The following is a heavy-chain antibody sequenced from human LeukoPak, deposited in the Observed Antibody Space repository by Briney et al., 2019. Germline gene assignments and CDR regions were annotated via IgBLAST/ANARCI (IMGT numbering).Heavy chain of an antibody. J-gene: IGHJ3*02. CDR3: AKADRTSMVTI. CDR1: GVSLSYYY. D-gene: IGHD5-18*01. V-gene: IGHV4-59*01. Sequence: SETLSLTCTVSGVSLSYYYWSWLRQPPGKGLEWIGYIYHSGSTNYNPSLNSRVTISVDTSKNQFSLKVRSVTAADTALYYCAKADRTSMVTIWGQGTMVTVSS. CDR2: IYHSGST.